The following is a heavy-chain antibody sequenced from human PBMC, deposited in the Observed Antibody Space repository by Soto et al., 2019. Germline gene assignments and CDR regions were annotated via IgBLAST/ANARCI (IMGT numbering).Heavy chain of an antibody. V-gene: IGHV1-69*01. CDR2: IIPLFTTP. Sequence: QVQLAQSGAEMKEPGSSMKVSCKASGDTFGTYAISWVRQAPGQGLEWLGGIIPLFTTPNYAQKFQGRVTITADESTSTVSMQVTSLRSEDTAIYYCAGGSGYYTGYFAYWGQGTLLSVSS. CDR1: GDTFGTYA. J-gene: IGHJ4*02. CDR3: AGGSGYYTGYFAY. D-gene: IGHD3-22*01.